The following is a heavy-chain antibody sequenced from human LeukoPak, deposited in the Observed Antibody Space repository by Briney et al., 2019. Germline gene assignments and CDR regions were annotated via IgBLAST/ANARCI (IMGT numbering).Heavy chain of an antibody. D-gene: IGHD1-26*01. J-gene: IGHJ6*03. V-gene: IGHV4-61*08. CDR2: IYYSGST. CDR3: ASFWGELRPGYYMDV. CDR1: GDSISSGDYY. Sequence: SETLSLTCTVSGDSISSGDYYWSWIRQPPGKGLEWIGYIYYSGSTNYNPSLKSRVTISVDTSKNQFSLKLSSVTAADTAVYYCASFWGELRPGYYMDVWGKGTTVTISS.